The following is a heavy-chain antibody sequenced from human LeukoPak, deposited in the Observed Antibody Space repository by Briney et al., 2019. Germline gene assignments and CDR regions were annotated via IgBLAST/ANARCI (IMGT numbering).Heavy chain of an antibody. J-gene: IGHJ3*02. CDR2: INPNSGGT. V-gene: IGHV1-2*02. Sequence: GASVTVSCKASGYTFTAYYIHWVRQAPGQGLEWMGWINPNSGGTNYAQNFQGRVTMTRDTSISTAYMELSRLRSDDTAVYYCAGGRHYCSSSSCYGGNLDDAFDIWGQGTMVAVSS. CDR3: AGGRHYCSSSSCYGGNLDDAFDI. CDR1: GYTFTAYY. D-gene: IGHD2-2*01.